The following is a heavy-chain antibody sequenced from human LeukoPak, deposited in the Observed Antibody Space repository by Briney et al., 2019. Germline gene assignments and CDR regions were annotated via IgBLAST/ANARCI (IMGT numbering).Heavy chain of an antibody. CDR2: LYPGDSDT. Sequence: GESLKISCKGSGYSFTSYWIGWVRQMPGKGLEWMGILYPGDSDTRYSPSFQGQVTISADKSISTAYLQWSSLKASDTAMYYCARSSKEDSSGYYRNWFDPWGQGTLVTVSS. J-gene: IGHJ5*02. D-gene: IGHD3-22*01. CDR1: GYSFTSYW. CDR3: ARSSKEDSSGYYRNWFDP. V-gene: IGHV5-51*01.